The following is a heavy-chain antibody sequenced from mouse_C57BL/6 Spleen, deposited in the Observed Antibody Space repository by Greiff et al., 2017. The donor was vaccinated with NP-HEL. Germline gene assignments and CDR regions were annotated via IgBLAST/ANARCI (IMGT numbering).Heavy chain of an antibody. J-gene: IGHJ3*01. CDR1: GFTFSSYA. Sequence: EVQVVESGEGLVKPGGSLKLSCAASGFTFSSYAMSWGRQTPEKRLEWVAYISSGGDYIYYVGTVKGRFTISRDNARNTLYMKMSSLKSEDTAIYYCTRENWDRGAWFAYWGQGTLVTVSA. D-gene: IGHD4-1*01. CDR2: ISSGGDYI. V-gene: IGHV5-9-1*02. CDR3: TRENWDRGAWFAY.